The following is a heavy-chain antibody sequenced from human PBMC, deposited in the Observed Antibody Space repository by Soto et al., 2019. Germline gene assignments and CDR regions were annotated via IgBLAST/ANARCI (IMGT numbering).Heavy chain of an antibody. Sequence: QVQLVESGGGVVQPGRSLRLSCAASGFTFSSYAMHWVRQAPGKGLEWVAVISYDGSNKYYADSVKGRFTISRDNSKNPLSLQMNGLRAEDTVLYYCARGGRAVAGTRHYYYGMDVWGQGTTVTVSS. CDR3: ARGGRAVAGTRHYYYGMDV. CDR1: GFTFSSYA. CDR2: ISYDGSNK. J-gene: IGHJ6*02. D-gene: IGHD6-19*01. V-gene: IGHV3-30-3*01.